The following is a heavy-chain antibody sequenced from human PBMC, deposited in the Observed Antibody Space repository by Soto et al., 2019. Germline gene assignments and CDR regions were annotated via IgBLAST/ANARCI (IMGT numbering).Heavy chain of an antibody. D-gene: IGHD2-8*02. J-gene: IGHJ5*02. CDR1: GFTLSSYA. CDR3: ARDCSLGNRWCRWFDP. V-gene: IGHV3-48*02. CDR2: ISSSSSNI. Sequence: EVQLAESGGGLVQPGGSLRLSCAASGFTLSSYAMNWVRQAPGKGLEWVSYISSSSSNIQYAGSVKGRFTISRDNAKNSLYLQMISLRDDDTAVYFCARDCSLGNRWCRWFDPWGQGTLVTVSS.